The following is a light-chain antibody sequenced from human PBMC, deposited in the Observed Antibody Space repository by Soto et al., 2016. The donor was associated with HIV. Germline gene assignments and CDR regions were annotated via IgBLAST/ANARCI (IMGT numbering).Light chain of an antibody. CDR3: QQYYTYT. CDR1: QSISIW. V-gene: IGKV1-5*03. Sequence: DIQMTQSPSTLSASVGDRVTITCRASQSISIWVAWYQQKPGKPPKLLIYKASTLENGVPSRFSGNASGTEFTLTITSLQPDDSATYYCQQYYTYTFGQGTKVDIK. CDR2: KAS. J-gene: IGKJ1*01.